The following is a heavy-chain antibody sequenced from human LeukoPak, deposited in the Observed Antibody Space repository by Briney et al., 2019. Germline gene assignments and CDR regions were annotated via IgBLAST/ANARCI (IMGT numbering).Heavy chain of an antibody. D-gene: IGHD5-18*01. CDR3: ARDLSGVTGYTYGRGIDY. CDR2: IKKDGSEK. Sequence: GGSLTLSCAASGFTFSNYWMTWVRQAPGKGLEWVANIKKDGSEKYYVGSVKGRFTISRDNAKTSLYLQMNSLRAEDTAVYYCARDLSGVTGYTYGRGIDYWGQGTLVTVSS. V-gene: IGHV3-7*01. CDR1: GFTFSNYW. J-gene: IGHJ4*02.